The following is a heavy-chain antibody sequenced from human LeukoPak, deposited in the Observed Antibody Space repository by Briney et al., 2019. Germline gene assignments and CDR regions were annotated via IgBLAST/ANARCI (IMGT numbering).Heavy chain of an antibody. V-gene: IGHV4-39*01. D-gene: IGHD3-3*01. CDR3: ADGYYDFWSGPVYYFDY. J-gene: IGHJ4*02. CDR1: GGSISSSSYY. Sequence: SETLSLTCTVSGGSISSSSYYWGWIRQPPGKGLEWIGSIYYSGSTYYNPSLKSRVTISVDTSKNQFSLKLSSVTAADTAVYYCADGYYDFWSGPVYYFDYWGQGTLVTVSS. CDR2: IYYSGST.